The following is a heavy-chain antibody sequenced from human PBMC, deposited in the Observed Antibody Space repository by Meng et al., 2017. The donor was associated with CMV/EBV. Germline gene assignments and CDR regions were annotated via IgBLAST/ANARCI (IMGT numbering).Heavy chain of an antibody. J-gene: IGHJ5*02. Sequence: VESVVSVGCLVQPGGSLRLSCTASSFTVSSHFMSWVCQAPGKGLECVSLIYSDSGTDYADSVKGRFTISRDNSKNTVYLQMNSLRAEDTAVYYCASPGAYGYGRLRWFDPWGQGTLVTVSS. D-gene: IGHD5-18*01. CDR1: SFTVSSHF. CDR2: IYSDSGT. CDR3: ASPGAYGYGRLRWFDP. V-gene: IGHV3-66*01.